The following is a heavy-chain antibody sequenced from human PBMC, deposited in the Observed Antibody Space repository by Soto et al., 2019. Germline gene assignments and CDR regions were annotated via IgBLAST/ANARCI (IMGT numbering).Heavy chain of an antibody. V-gene: IGHV3-23*01. D-gene: IGHD2-2*01. Sequence: EVQLLESGGGVVQPGGSLRLSCAASGFTFSSYAMTWVRQVPGKGLEWVSGFSGSAGSTYYADSVKGRFTISRDNSKNTLYLQMNNLRAEDTAGYYCAKDGYCSSNSWSFDYWGQGTLVTVSS. CDR2: FSGSAGST. J-gene: IGHJ4*02. CDR1: GFTFSSYA. CDR3: AKDGYCSSNSWSFDY.